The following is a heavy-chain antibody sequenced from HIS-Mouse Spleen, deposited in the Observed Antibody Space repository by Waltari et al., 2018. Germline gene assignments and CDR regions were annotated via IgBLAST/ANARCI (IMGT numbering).Heavy chain of an antibody. CDR1: GFTFGSYG. CDR2: ISYDGSNK. CDR3: AKIRVGATDY. V-gene: IGHV3-30*18. J-gene: IGHJ4*02. Sequence: QVQLVESGGGVVQPGRSLRLSCAASGFTFGSYGMHWVRQAPGKGLEWRAVISYDGSNKYYADSVKGRFTISRDNSKNTLYLQMNSLRAEYTAVYYCAKIRVGATDYWGQGTLVTVSS. D-gene: IGHD1-26*01.